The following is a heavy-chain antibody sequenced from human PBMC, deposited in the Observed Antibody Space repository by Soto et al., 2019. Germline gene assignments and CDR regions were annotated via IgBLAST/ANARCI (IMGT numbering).Heavy chain of an antibody. V-gene: IGHV5-10-1*01. CDR2: IDPSDSYT. CDR1: GYSFTSYW. CDR3: ARHVIVVVPAAMDDYTFDY. D-gene: IGHD2-2*01. Sequence: LGESQKISSKCSGYSFTSYWISWVRQMPGKGLEWMGRIDPSDSYTNYSPSFQGHVTISADKSISTAYLQWSSLKASDTAMYYCARHVIVVVPAAMDDYTFDYWGQGTLVTVSS. J-gene: IGHJ4*02.